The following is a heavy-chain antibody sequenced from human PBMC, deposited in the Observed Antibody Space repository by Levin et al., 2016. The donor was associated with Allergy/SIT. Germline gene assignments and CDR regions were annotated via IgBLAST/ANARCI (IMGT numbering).Heavy chain of an antibody. J-gene: IGHJ4*02. CDR3: ARTVKSNGWTQYFDY. Sequence: SETLSLTCTVSGGSISSYYWSWIRQPPGKGLEWIGYIYYSGSTTYNPSLKSRVTISVDTSKSQFSLKLSSVTAADTAVYYCARTVKSNGWTQYFDYWGQGTLVTVSS. V-gene: IGHV4-59*01. CDR2: IYYSGST. D-gene: IGHD6-19*01. CDR1: GGSISSYY.